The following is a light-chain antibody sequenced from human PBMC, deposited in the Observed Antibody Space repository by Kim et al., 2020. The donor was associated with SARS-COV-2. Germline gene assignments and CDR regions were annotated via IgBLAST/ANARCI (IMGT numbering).Light chain of an antibody. V-gene: IGKV1-6*01. CDR2: AAS. J-gene: IGKJ4*01. CDR1: QGIRSE. CDR3: LQNYNYPFT. Sequence: IQMTQSPSSLSASIGDRVTITCRASQGIRSELGWYQQKPGKAPRLLIYAASNLQSGVPSRFSGSGSGTDFTLTINSLQPEDFATYYCLQNYNYPFTFGGGTKVDIK.